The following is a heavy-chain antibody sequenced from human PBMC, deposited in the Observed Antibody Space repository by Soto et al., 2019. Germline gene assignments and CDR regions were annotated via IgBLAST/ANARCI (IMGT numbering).Heavy chain of an antibody. CDR2: ISAYNGNT. J-gene: IGHJ5*02. CDR3: ARVNLRVGITGTTGDWFDP. Sequence: QVQLVQSGAEVKKPGASVKVSCKASGYTFTSYGISWVRQAPGQGLEWMGWISAYNGNTNYAQKLQGRVTMTTDTSTSTDYMELRSLRSDDTAVYYCARVNLRVGITGTTGDWFDPWGQGTLVTVSS. D-gene: IGHD1-7*01. CDR1: GYTFTSYG. V-gene: IGHV1-18*01.